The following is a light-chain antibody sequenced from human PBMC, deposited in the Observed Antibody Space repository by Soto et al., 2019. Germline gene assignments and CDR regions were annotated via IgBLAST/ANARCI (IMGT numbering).Light chain of an antibody. V-gene: IGLV2-23*02. CDR2: EVA. CDR1: SGDVGGYDL. J-gene: IGLJ2*01. Sequence: QSALTQPASVSGSPGQSVTISCSGTSGDVGGYDLVSWYQQHPGKVPKVLIYEVANRPSGVSIRFSGSKSGNTASLTISGLQAEDEADYYCCSYAGSDTVVFGGGTQLTVL. CDR3: CSYAGSDTVV.